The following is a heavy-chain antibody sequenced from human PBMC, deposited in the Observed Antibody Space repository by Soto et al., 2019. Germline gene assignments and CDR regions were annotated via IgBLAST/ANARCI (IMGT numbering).Heavy chain of an antibody. D-gene: IGHD5-12*01. V-gene: IGHV3-7*01. CDR2: VQPEGSET. J-gene: IGHJ5*02. CDR1: GLSVDNYW. Sequence: EVQLVESGGGLVQPGGSLRLSCAASGLSVDNYWMNWVRQAPGKGLEWVANVQPEGSETYYVDSVKGRFTISRDNVKNSLYLQMNSLRAEDTAVYYCATALRSVYRAYALDQWGQGTLVTVSS. CDR3: ATALRSVYRAYALDQ.